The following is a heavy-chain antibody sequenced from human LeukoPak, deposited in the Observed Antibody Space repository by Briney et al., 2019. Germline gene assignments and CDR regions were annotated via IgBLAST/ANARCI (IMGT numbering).Heavy chain of an antibody. Sequence: GASLRLSCAASGFTFSSYAMSWVRQAPGKGLEWVSAISGSGGSTYYADSVKGRFTISRDNSKNTLYLQMNSLRAEVTAVYYCAKPRASSWYSDYWGQGTLVTVSS. CDR2: ISGSGGST. J-gene: IGHJ4*02. D-gene: IGHD6-13*01. V-gene: IGHV3-23*01. CDR3: AKPRASSWYSDY. CDR1: GFTFSSYA.